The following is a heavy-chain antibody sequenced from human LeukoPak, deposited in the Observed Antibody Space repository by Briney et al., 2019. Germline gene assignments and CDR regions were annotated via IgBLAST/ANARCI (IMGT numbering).Heavy chain of an antibody. V-gene: IGHV3-11*01. Sequence: GGSLRLSCAASGFTFSDYYMSWIRQAPGKGLEWVSYISSSGSTIYYADSVKGRFTISRDNAKNSLYLQMNSLRAEGTAVYYCARIMTNHYYYYGMDVWGQGTTVTVSS. CDR1: GFTFSDYY. D-gene: IGHD4-11*01. CDR2: ISSSGSTI. J-gene: IGHJ6*02. CDR3: ARIMTNHYYYYGMDV.